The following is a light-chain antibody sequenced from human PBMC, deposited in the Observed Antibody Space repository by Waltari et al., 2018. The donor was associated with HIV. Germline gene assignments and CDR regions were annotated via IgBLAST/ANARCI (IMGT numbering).Light chain of an antibody. CDR1: QSVSSY. J-gene: IGKJ4*01. CDR3: QQRSNWPFT. V-gene: IGKV3-11*01. CDR2: DAA. Sequence: EIVLTQSPATLSLSPGERATLSGRASQSVSSYLAFYQQRPGHAPSLLLFDAANRATGIPARFSGSGSGTDFTLTISSLEPEDCAVYYCQQRSNWPFTFGGGTKVEIK.